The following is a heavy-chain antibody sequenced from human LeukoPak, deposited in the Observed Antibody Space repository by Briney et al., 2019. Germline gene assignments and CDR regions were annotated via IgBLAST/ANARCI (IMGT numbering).Heavy chain of an antibody. J-gene: IGHJ4*02. CDR1: GFTFSSYA. Sequence: QPGGSLRLSCAASGFTFSSYAMSWVRQAPGKGLEWVSAISGSGGSTYYADSVKGRFTISRDNSKNTLYLQMNSLRAEDTAVYYCAKGVGYYYGSGSHFDYWGQGTLVTVSS. D-gene: IGHD3-10*01. V-gene: IGHV3-23*01. CDR2: ISGSGGST. CDR3: AKGVGYYYGSGSHFDY.